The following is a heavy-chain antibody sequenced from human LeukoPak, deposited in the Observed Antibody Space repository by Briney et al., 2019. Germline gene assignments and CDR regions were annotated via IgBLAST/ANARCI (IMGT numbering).Heavy chain of an antibody. CDR1: GGSISSYY. CDR2: IYYSGST. V-gene: IGHV4-59*01. Sequence: PSETLSLTCTVSGGSISSYYWSWIRQPPGKGLEWIGYIYYSGSTNYNPSLKSRVTISVDTSKNQFSLKLSSVTAADTAVYYCARGNQYYYDSSGYYPYDAFVIWGQGTMVTVSS. J-gene: IGHJ3*02. CDR3: ARGNQYYYDSSGYYPYDAFVI. D-gene: IGHD3-22*01.